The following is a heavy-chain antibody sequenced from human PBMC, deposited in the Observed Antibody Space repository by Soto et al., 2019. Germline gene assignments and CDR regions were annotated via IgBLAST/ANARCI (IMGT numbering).Heavy chain of an antibody. V-gene: IGHV4-59*01. CDR3: ARYGLLGESSSWYGREPYYYYGMDV. D-gene: IGHD6-13*01. Sequence: SETLSLTCTVSGGSISSYYWSWIRQPPGKGLEWIGYIYYSGSTNYNPSLKSRVTISVDTSKNQFSLKLSSVTAADTAVYYCARYGLLGESSSWYGREPYYYYGMDVWGQGTTVTVSS. CDR2: IYYSGST. CDR1: GGSISSYY. J-gene: IGHJ6*02.